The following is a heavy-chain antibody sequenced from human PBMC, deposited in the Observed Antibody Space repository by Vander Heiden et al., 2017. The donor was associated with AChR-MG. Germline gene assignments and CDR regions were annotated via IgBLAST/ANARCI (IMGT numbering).Heavy chain of an antibody. D-gene: IGHD3-3*01. V-gene: IGHV1-8*01. Sequence: QVQLVQSGAEVKKPGASVKVPCKASGYTFTSYDINWVRQATGQGLEWMGWMNPNSGNTGYAQKFQGRVTMTRNTSISTAYMELSSLRSEDTAVYYCARGGRITICGVVKNWFDPWGQGTLVTVSS. CDR3: ARGGRITICGVVKNWFDP. CDR2: MNPNSGNT. J-gene: IGHJ5*02. CDR1: GYTFTSYD.